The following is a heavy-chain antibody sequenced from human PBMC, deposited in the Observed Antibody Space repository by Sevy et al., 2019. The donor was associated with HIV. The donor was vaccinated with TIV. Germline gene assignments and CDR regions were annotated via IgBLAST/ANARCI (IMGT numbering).Heavy chain of an antibody. V-gene: IGHV4-31*03. D-gene: IGHD4-4*01. CDR3: ARTTVTTLSSARNNWFDP. CDR1: GDSINNGDYY. J-gene: IGHJ5*02. CDR2: IYYTETT. Sequence: SETLSLTCTVSGDSINNGDYYWSWIRQHPGKGLEWIGKIYYTETTESSPSLKSRLRISVERSENTLSLSLRSVTAADTAVYYCARTTVTTLSSARNNWFDPWGQGTLVTVSS.